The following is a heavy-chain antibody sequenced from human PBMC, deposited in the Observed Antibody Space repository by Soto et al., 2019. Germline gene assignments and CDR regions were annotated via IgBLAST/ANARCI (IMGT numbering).Heavy chain of an antibody. CDR1: GFKFCDYG. V-gene: IGHV3-9*01. Sequence: SLRLSCVASGFKFCDYGMRCCGHTPWKCLEWIAGLSKDSLSISYGASMKGRFTISRDNAKNSLYLQLNSPRPEDTALYYCVKDALTAVAFYFDYWGRGALVTVSS. CDR2: LSKDSLSI. D-gene: IGHD6-19*01. CDR3: VKDALTAVAFYFDY. J-gene: IGHJ4*01.